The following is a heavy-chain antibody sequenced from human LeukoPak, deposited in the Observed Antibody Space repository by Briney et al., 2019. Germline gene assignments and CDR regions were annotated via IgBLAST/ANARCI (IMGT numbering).Heavy chain of an antibody. CDR1: GYSINNYW. CDR2: IYPADSDI. V-gene: IGHV5-51*01. CDR3: ARQEYCSGGSCYTWFDP. D-gene: IGHD2-15*01. Sequence: GESLKISCKGSGYSINNYWIGWVRQMPGKGLEWMGIIYPADSDIRYSPSFQGQVTISADKSISTAYLQWSSLKTSDTAMYYCARQEYCSGGSCYTWFDPWGQGTLVTVSS. J-gene: IGHJ5*02.